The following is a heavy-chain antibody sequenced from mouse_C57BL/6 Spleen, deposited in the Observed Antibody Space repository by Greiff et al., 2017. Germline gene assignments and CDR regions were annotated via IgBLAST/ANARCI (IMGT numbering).Heavy chain of an antibody. CDR2: IYPGDGDT. CDR3: ARRPMDY. J-gene: IGHJ4*01. CDR1: GYAFSSYW. V-gene: IGHV1-80*01. Sequence: QVQLQQPGTELVKPGASVKLSCKASGYAFSSYWMNWVKRRPGKGLEWIGQIYPGDGDTNYNGKFKGKATLTADKSSSTAYMQLSSLTSEDSAVYFCARRPMDYWGQGTSVTVSS.